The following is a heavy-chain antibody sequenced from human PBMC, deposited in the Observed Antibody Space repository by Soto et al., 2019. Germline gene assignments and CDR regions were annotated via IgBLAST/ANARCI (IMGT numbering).Heavy chain of an antibody. CDR2: IIPIFGTA. V-gene: IGHV1-69*13. CDR1: GGTFSSYA. CDR3: ARDPEYSSSWCLGY. Sequence: SVKVSCKASGGTFSSYAISWVRQALGQGLEWMGGIIPIFGTANYAQKFQGRVTITADESTSTAYMELSSLRSEDTAVYYCARDPEYSSSWCLGYWGQGTLVTVSS. J-gene: IGHJ4*02. D-gene: IGHD6-13*01.